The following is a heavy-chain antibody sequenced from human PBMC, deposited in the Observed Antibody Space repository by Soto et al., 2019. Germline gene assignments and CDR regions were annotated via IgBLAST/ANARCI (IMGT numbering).Heavy chain of an antibody. Sequence: GASVKVSCKASGGTFSSYAISWVRQAPGQGLEWMGGIIPIFGTANYAQKFQGRVTITADESTSTAYMELSSLRSEDTAVYYCARVSGDYYDSSGERFDYWGQGTLVTVSS. CDR3: ARVSGDYYDSSGERFDY. CDR2: IIPIFGTA. V-gene: IGHV1-69*13. CDR1: GGTFSSYA. J-gene: IGHJ4*02. D-gene: IGHD3-22*01.